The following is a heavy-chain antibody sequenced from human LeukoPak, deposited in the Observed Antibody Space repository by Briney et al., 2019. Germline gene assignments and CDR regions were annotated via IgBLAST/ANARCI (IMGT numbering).Heavy chain of an antibody. D-gene: IGHD3-16*01. CDR3: ARPYDKKRPVDY. Sequence: GASVTVPYKDSGYTFTHHYMHWVRQAPRQGLAWMGWINPNSGGTNYAPKFQGRVTMTRDTAISTAYMELSRLTADDAAMYYCARPYDKKRPVDYWGQGTLVTVSS. J-gene: IGHJ4*02. CDR2: INPNSGGT. V-gene: IGHV1-2*02. CDR1: GYTFTHHY.